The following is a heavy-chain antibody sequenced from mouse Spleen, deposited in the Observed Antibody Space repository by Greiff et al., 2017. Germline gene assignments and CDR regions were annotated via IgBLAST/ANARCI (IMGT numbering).Heavy chain of an antibody. V-gene: IGHV1-64*01. D-gene: IGHD2-14*01. Sequence: QVQLKQPGAELVKPGASVKLSCKASGYTFTSYWMHWVKQRPGQGLEWIGMIHPNSGSTNYNEKFKSKATLTVDKSSSTAYMQLSSLTSEDSAVYYCARWYRYERSWFAYWGQGTLVTVSA. CDR3: ARWYRYERSWFAY. J-gene: IGHJ3*01. CDR2: IHPNSGST. CDR1: GYTFTSYW.